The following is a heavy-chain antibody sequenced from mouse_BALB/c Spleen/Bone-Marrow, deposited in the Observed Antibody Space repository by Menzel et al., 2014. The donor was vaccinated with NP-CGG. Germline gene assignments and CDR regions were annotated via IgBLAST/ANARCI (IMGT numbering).Heavy chain of an antibody. J-gene: IGHJ4*01. CDR3: ARKDYFGYAATDY. CDR2: ISGGSSII. V-gene: IGHV5-17*02. CDR1: GFTFSSFG. Sequence: EVKLVESGGGLVQPGGSRKLSCAASGFTFSSFGMHWVRQAPEKGLEWVAYISGGSSIIYYAGTVKGRFTIPRDNPKNTLFLQMTSLRSEDTAIYYCARKDYFGYAATDYWGQGTSVTVSS. D-gene: IGHD1-2*01.